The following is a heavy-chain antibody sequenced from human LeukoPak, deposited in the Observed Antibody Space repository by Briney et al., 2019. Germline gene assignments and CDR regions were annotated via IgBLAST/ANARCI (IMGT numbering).Heavy chain of an antibody. J-gene: IGHJ4*02. CDR2: ISAYNGNT. CDR1: VYTFTSYG. CDR3: ARSIAVAGTQADY. V-gene: IGHV1-18*01. D-gene: IGHD6-19*01. Sequence: ASVTVSFKASVYTFTSYGINWVRQPPGQGLEWVGWISAYNGNTNYAQKLQGIVTMTTDTSTSTAYMGLSSLRSEETAVYNCARSIAVAGTQADYWGQGTLVTVSS.